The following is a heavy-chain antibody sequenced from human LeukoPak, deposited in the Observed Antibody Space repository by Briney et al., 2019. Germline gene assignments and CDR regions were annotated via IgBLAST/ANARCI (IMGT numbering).Heavy chain of an antibody. CDR3: AKPLRGTSIYDAFDI. Sequence: PGGSLRLSCAASGFTFSANAMAWVRQAPGKGLEWISVISGKDGSTYYADSVEGRFTISRDNSKNTLYLQMDSLRADDTAVYYCAKPLRGTSIYDAFDIWGQGTVVTVSS. CDR1: GFTFSANA. J-gene: IGHJ3*02. CDR2: ISGKDGST. V-gene: IGHV3-23*01. D-gene: IGHD2-21*02.